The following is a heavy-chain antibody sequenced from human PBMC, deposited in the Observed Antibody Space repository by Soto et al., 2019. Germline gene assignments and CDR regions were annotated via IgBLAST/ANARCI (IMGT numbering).Heavy chain of an antibody. CDR1: GYTFTSYG. D-gene: IGHD2-21*02. J-gene: IGHJ6*02. Sequence: QVHLVQSGAEVKKPGASVKVSCKTSGYTFTSYGISWVRQAPGQGLEWLGWISGYDGRTNLAQKVQDRVTMTTDKSTSTVYMELRSLRSDDTAVYYCAREGDVPYYYYGMDVWGQGTTVTVSS. V-gene: IGHV1-18*01. CDR2: ISGYDGRT. CDR3: AREGDVPYYYYGMDV.